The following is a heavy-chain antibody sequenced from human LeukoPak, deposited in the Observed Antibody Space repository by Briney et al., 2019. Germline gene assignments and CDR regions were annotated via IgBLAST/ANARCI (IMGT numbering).Heavy chain of an antibody. CDR1: GGSISSYY. CDR2: IYYSGST. J-gene: IGHJ5*02. Sequence: SETLSLTCTVSGGSISSYYWSWIRQPPGKGLEWIGYIYYSGSTNYNPSLKSRVTISVDTSKDQFSLKLGSVTAADTAVYYCARIYSSSDWFDPWGQGTLVTVSS. D-gene: IGHD6-6*01. V-gene: IGHV4-59*01. CDR3: ARIYSSSDWFDP.